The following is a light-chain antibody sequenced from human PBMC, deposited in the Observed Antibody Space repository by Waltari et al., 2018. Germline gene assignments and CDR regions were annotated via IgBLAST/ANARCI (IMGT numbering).Light chain of an antibody. Sequence: EILLTQSPATLSVSPGEGATLSCRASRRVSFKLAWYQQKPGQAPRLLLYGASTRATGVPARFSGGGSGTEFTLTITRLQSEDFSVYYCQQYNNWPLTFGGGTKVEIK. V-gene: IGKV3-15*01. CDR2: GAS. CDR3: QQYNNWPLT. J-gene: IGKJ4*01. CDR1: RRVSFK.